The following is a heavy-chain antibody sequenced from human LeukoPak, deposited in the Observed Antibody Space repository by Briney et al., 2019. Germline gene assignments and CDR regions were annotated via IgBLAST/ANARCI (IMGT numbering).Heavy chain of an antibody. J-gene: IGHJ3*02. CDR1: GGTFSSYA. Sequence: SVKVSCKASGGTFSSYAISWVRQAPGQGLEWMGGIIPIFGTANYAQKFQGRVTITADESTSTAYMELSSLRSEDTAVYYCARDFFSSWGGKDAFDIWGQGTMVTVSS. CDR3: ARDFFSSWGGKDAFDI. D-gene: IGHD6-13*01. V-gene: IGHV1-69*01. CDR2: IIPIFGTA.